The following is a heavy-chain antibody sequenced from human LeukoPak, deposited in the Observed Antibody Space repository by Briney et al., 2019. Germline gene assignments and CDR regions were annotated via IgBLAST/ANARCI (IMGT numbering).Heavy chain of an antibody. CDR2: INHSGST. J-gene: IGHJ5*02. CDR1: GGSFSGYY. V-gene: IGHV4-34*01. Sequence: SETLSLTCAVYGGSFSGYYWSWIRQPPGKGLEWIGEINHSGSTNYNPSLKSRVTISVDTSKNQFSLKLSSVTAADTAVYYCARDSRSSWYNWFDPWGQGTLVTVSS. D-gene: IGHD6-13*01. CDR3: ARDSRSSWYNWFDP.